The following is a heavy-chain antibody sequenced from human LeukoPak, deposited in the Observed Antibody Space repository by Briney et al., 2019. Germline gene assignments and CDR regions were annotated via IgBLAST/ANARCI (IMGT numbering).Heavy chain of an antibody. Sequence: GGSLRLSCAATGFALSAYEMNWVRQAPGKGLEWVAYIGGSDTTTYYADSVKGRFVISRDNARSSLYLQMNSLRAEDTALYYCTTLCYHLDFWGQGTLVPVSS. CDR3: TTLCYHLDF. D-gene: IGHD3-16*02. CDR2: IGGSDTTT. J-gene: IGHJ4*02. CDR1: GFALSAYE. V-gene: IGHV3-48*03.